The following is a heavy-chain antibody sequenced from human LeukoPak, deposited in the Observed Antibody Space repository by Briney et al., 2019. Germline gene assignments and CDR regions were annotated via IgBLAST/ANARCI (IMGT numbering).Heavy chain of an antibody. V-gene: IGHV3-21*01. Sequence: GGSLRLSCAASGFTFSSYSMNWVRQAPGKGLEWVSSISSSSSYIYYADSVKGRFTISRDNAKNTLYLQMNSLRAEDTAVYYCARESPYYYDSSGFSWGGDYFDYWGQGTLVTVSS. J-gene: IGHJ4*02. CDR2: ISSSSSYI. D-gene: IGHD3-22*01. CDR3: ARESPYYYDSSGFSWGGDYFDY. CDR1: GFTFSSYS.